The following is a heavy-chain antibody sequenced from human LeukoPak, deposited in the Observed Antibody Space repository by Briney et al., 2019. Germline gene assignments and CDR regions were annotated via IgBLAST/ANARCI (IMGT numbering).Heavy chain of an antibody. CDR1: GYTFTSYG. CDR2: ISAYNGDT. J-gene: IGHJ4*02. D-gene: IGHD2-15*01. V-gene: IGHV1-18*01. CDR3: ARGGSSGGSCYSCFSPDY. Sequence: ASVKVSCKASGYTFTSYGISWVRQTPGQGLEWMGWISAYNGDTNYAQKLQGRVTMTTDTSTTTAYMELRSLRSDDTAVYYCARGGSSGGSCYSCFSPDYWGQGTLVTVSS.